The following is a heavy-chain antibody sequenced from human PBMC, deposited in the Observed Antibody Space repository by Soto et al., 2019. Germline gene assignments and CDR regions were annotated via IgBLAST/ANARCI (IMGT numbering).Heavy chain of an antibody. Sequence: SETLSLTCTVSGGSISSYYWSWIRQPPGKGLEWIGYIYYSGSTNYNPSLKSRVTISVDTSKNQFSLKLSSVTAADTAVYYCARVPLLNWLDPWGQGTLVTVSS. CDR1: GGSISSYY. J-gene: IGHJ5*02. CDR3: ARVPLLNWLDP. V-gene: IGHV4-59*01. D-gene: IGHD1-26*01. CDR2: IYYSGST.